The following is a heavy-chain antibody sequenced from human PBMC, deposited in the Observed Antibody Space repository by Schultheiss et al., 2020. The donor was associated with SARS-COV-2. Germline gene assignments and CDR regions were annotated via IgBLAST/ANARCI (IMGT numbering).Heavy chain of an antibody. CDR2: IGTAGDT. CDR1: GFTFSSYD. D-gene: IGHD3-10*01. CDR3: AREFVGPRHDAFDI. J-gene: IGHJ3*02. Sequence: GGSLRLSCAASGFTFSSYDMHWVRQATGKGLEWVSAIGTAGDTYYQGSVKGRFTISRENAKNSLYLQMNSLRAGDTAVYYCAREFVGPRHDAFDIWGQGTMVTVSS. V-gene: IGHV3-13*04.